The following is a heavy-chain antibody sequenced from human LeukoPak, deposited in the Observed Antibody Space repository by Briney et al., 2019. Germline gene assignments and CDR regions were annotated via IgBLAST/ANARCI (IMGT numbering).Heavy chain of an antibody. CDR2: ITSSASTI. D-gene: IGHD5-12*01. Sequence: PGGSLRLSCAASGFXFSSFEINWVRQAPGKGLEWVSYITSSASTIYYAEPVKGRFTISRDNAKNSLFLQMNSLRAEDTAVYYCARDKGGYDDYWGQGTLVTVSS. J-gene: IGHJ4*02. CDR1: GFXFSSFE. CDR3: ARDKGGYDDY. V-gene: IGHV3-48*03.